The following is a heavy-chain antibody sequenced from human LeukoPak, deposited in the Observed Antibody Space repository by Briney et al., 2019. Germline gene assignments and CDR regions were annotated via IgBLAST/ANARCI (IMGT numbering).Heavy chain of an antibody. CDR1: GGSISSYY. Sequence: SETLSLTXTVSGGSISSYYWSWIRQPPGKGLEWIGYIYYSGSTNYNPSLKSRVTISVDTSKNQFSLKLSSVTAADTAVYYCARGRLDYYDSSGYPEFDYWGQRTLVTVSS. V-gene: IGHV4-59*01. CDR2: IYYSGST. J-gene: IGHJ4*02. CDR3: ARGRLDYYDSSGYPEFDY. D-gene: IGHD3-22*01.